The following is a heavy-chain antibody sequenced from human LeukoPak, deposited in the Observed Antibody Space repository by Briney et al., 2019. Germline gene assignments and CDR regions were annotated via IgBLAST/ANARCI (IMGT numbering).Heavy chain of an antibody. V-gene: IGHV1-18*04. D-gene: IGHD3-16*02. Sequence: GASVKVSCKASGYTFNYYGVSWMRQAPGQGLEWMGWISAFNGLTKYTPKLQGRVTLTADTSTSTAYMDLRNLRSDDTAVYYCARDDGTGSYRLDLWGQGTLVTVSS. CDR2: ISAFNGLT. J-gene: IGHJ1*01. CDR3: ARDDGTGSYRLDL. CDR1: GYTFNYYG.